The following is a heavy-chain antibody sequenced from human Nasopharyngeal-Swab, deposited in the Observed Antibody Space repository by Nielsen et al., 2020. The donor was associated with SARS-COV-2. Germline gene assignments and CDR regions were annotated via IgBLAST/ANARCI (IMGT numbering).Heavy chain of an antibody. CDR1: GYTFTSYG. Sequence: SVNVSCKASGYTFTSYGISWVRQAPGQGLAWMGWISAYNGNTNYAQKLQGRVTMTTDTSTSTAYMELRSLRSADTAVYYCARDDSSNYDFWSGYYTSFDYWGQGTLVTVSS. J-gene: IGHJ4*02. V-gene: IGHV1-18*01. CDR2: ISAYNGNT. CDR3: ARDDSSNYDFWSGYYTSFDY. D-gene: IGHD3-3*01.